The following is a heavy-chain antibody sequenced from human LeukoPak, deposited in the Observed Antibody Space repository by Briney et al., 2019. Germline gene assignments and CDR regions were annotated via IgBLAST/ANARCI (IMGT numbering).Heavy chain of an antibody. CDR2: IKQDGSEK. J-gene: IGHJ6*02. CDR1: GFTFSDYW. CDR3: ARGFGGSYMNYYYGMDV. D-gene: IGHD1-26*01. V-gene: IGHV3-7*01. Sequence: GGSLRLSCAASGFTFSDYWMTWVRQAPGRGLEWVANIKQDGSEKYYVDSVRGRFSISRDNSKNTLYLQMNSLRAEDTAVYYCARGFGGSYMNYYYGMDVWGQGTTVTVSS.